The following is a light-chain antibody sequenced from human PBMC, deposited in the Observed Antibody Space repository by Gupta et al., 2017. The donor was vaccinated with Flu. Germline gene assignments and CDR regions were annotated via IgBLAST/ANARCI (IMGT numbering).Light chain of an antibody. CDR2: VNSDGSH. Sequence: QVALTQSPSASASLGASVKLTCILSSGHSSYAIAWYQQQPEKGPRYLMKVNSDGSHSKGDGIPDRFSGYSSGAERYLTISSLQSEDEADYHCQTWGAASWVFGGGTKLTVL. V-gene: IGLV4-69*01. CDR3: QTWGAASWV. CDR1: SGHSSYA. J-gene: IGLJ3*02.